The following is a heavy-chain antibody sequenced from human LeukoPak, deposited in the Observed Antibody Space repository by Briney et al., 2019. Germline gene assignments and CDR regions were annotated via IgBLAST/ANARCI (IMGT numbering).Heavy chain of an antibody. V-gene: IGHV4-59*01. Sequence: PSETLSLTCTVSGGSISSYYWSWIRQPPGKGLEWIGYIYYSGSTNYNPSLNSRVTISVDTSKNQFSLKLSSVTAADTAVYYCARAPVYGSGYYYMDVWGKGTTVTISS. J-gene: IGHJ6*03. CDR1: GGSISSYY. CDR2: IYYSGST. CDR3: ARAPVYGSGYYYMDV. D-gene: IGHD3-10*01.